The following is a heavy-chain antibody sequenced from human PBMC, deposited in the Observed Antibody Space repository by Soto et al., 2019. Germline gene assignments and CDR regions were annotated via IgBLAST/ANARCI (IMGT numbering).Heavy chain of an antibody. J-gene: IGHJ4*02. CDR1: GYAFTTYG. CDR3: ARGRYGDY. Sequence: QVHLVQSGAEVKKPGASVKVSCKGSGYAFTTYGITWVRQAPGQGLEWMGWISAHNGNTNYAQKPQGRVTGTRDTSPSTAYMELRSLRSDDTVVYYCARGRYGDYWGQGALVTVSS. D-gene: IGHD1-1*01. CDR2: ISAHNGNT. V-gene: IGHV1-18*01.